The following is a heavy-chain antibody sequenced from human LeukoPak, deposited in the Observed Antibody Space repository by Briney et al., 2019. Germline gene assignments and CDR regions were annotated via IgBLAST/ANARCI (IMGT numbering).Heavy chain of an antibody. Sequence: PGGSLRLSCAASGFTFSNFVMTWVRQAPGKGLHLVSTIEGSGSTYYADSVRGRFSISRDNSKNTLSLQMNSLRPEDTAVYYCATGTFYEDVLDYWGQGALVTVSS. CDR3: ATGTFYEDVLDY. CDR2: IEGSGST. D-gene: IGHD1-26*01. J-gene: IGHJ4*02. CDR1: GFTFSNFV. V-gene: IGHV3-23*01.